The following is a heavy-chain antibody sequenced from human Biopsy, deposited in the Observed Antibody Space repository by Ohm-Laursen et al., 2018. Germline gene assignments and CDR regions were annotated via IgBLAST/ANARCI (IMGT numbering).Heavy chain of an antibody. CDR3: ARDRYYGSESYYSHYNMDV. CDR1: GFTFSSYG. Sequence: SLRLSCAASGFTFSSYGIHWVRQAPGKGLEWVAVIWYDGSNKYSTDSVKGRFSISRDNSKNTVYLQMNSLRAADTAVYYCARDRYYGSESYYSHYNMDVWGQGTTVSVSS. J-gene: IGHJ6*02. CDR2: IWYDGSNK. D-gene: IGHD3-10*01. V-gene: IGHV3-33*01.